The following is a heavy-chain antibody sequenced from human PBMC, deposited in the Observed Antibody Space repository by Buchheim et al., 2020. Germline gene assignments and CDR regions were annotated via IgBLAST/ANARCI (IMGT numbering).Heavy chain of an antibody. CDR3: ARQQWFNRPFDL. CDR2: TSYGGSI. D-gene: IGHD3-22*01. J-gene: IGHJ4*02. V-gene: IGHV4-59*01. CDR1: ADSFSSYY. Sequence: QVLVQESGPGLVQPSETLFLTCSVSADSFSSYYWSWIRQPPGKGLEWIGYTSYGGSINYNPSLRVRVTISLDTSKSHFSLKVTSVSTADTAMYYCARQQWFNRPFDLWGQGTL.